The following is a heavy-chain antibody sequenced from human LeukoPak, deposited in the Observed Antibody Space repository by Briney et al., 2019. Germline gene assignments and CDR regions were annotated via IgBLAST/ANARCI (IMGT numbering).Heavy chain of an antibody. CDR2: ITNDGSST. Sequence: GGSLRLSCAASGLTFSSHWMHWVRQAPGKGLVWVSRITNDGSSTTYADSVKGRFTVSRDNAKNTLYLQVNNLRAEDTAVYYCARGPNSNWSGLDFWGQGTLLTVSS. V-gene: IGHV3-74*01. CDR3: ARGPNSNWSGLDF. CDR1: GLTFSSHW. D-gene: IGHD6-6*01. J-gene: IGHJ4*02.